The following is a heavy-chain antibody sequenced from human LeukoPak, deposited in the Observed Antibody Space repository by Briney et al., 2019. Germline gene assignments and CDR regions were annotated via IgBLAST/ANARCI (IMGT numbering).Heavy chain of an antibody. D-gene: IGHD3-22*01. CDR3: AKRADSSAHSFDY. Sequence: GGSLRLSCAASGFSFSRYGMKWVRQAPGKGLEWLSYIRSIDSTTYYADSVKGRFTISRDNAKNSLYLQMDSLRVEDTAVYYCAKRADSSAHSFDYWGQGTLVTVSS. V-gene: IGHV3-48*04. CDR2: IRSIDSTT. CDR1: GFSFSRYG. J-gene: IGHJ4*02.